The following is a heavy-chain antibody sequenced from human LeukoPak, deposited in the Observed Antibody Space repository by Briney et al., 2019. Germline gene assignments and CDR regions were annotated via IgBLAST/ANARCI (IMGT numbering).Heavy chain of an antibody. CDR2: ISSSSSTI. D-gene: IGHD1-1*01. V-gene: IGHV3-48*01. J-gene: IGHJ4*02. Sequence: GGSLRLSCAASGFTFSSYSMNWVRQAPGKGLEWVSYISSSSSTIYYADSVKGRFTISRDNAKNSLYLQMNSLRAEDTAVYYCARQTEHDEYYFDYWGQGTLVTVSS. CDR1: GFTFSSYS. CDR3: ARQTEHDEYYFDY.